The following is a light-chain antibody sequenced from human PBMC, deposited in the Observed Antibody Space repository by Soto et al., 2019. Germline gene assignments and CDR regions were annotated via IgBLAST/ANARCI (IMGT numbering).Light chain of an antibody. CDR1: TSNIGAGYD. V-gene: IGLV1-40*01. CDR3: QSYDSSLSGYV. J-gene: IGLJ1*01. CDR2: GNS. Sequence: QAALTQPPSVSGAQGQRVTISCTGSTSNIGAGYDVHWYQQLPGTAPKLLICGNSNRPSGVPDRFSGSKSGTSASLAITGLQAEDEADYYCQSYDSSLSGYVFGTGTKATVL.